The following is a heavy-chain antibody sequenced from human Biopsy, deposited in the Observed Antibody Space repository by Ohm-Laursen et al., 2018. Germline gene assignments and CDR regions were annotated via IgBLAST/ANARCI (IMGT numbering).Heavy chain of an antibody. V-gene: IGHV1-46*01. J-gene: IGHJ4*02. Sequence: ASVKVSCQASGYSLTSYYKHWVRQAPGQGPEWMGMINPSGSTTSYPQIFQGRVTMTRDTSKSTVYMELSSLRSADTAVYFCARNTGWYGDLYYFDYWGQGTLVTVSS. CDR3: ARNTGWYGDLYYFDY. CDR2: INPSGSTT. CDR1: GYSLTSYY. D-gene: IGHD6-19*01.